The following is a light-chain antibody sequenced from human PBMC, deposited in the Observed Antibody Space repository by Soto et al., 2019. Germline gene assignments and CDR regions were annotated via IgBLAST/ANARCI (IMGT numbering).Light chain of an antibody. CDR1: NSDVGGYNY. V-gene: IGLV2-14*01. CDR3: SSYTSSGNRV. Sequence: QSVLTQPASVSGSPGQSITFSCTGTNSDVGGYNYVSWYQQHPGKAPKLMIYEVSNRPSGVSNRFSGSKSGNTASLTISGLQAEDEADYYCSSYTSSGNRVFGNGTKVTV. J-gene: IGLJ1*01. CDR2: EVS.